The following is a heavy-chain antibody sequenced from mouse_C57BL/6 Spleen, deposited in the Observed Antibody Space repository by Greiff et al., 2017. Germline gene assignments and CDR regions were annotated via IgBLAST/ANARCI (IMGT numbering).Heavy chain of an antibody. D-gene: IGHD4-1*02. J-gene: IGHJ4*01. V-gene: IGHV5-9*01. CDR3: ARHGVNWGAMDY. CDR1: GFTFSSYT. Sequence: EVKLVESGGGLVKPGGSLKLSCAASGFTFSSYTMSWVRQTPEKRLEWVATISGGGGNTYYPDSVKGRFTISRDNAKNTLYLQMSSLRSEDTALYYCARHGVNWGAMDYWGQGTSVTVSS. CDR2: ISGGGGNT.